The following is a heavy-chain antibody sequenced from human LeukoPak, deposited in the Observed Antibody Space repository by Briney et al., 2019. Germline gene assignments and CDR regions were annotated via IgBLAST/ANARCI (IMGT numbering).Heavy chain of an antibody. CDR3: ARSPIARVAATTPYYMDV. CDR1: GYTFANYG. V-gene: IGHV1-18*01. Sequence: ASVKVSCKASGYTFANYGISWVRQAPGQGLEWVGWISAYNGNTNYAQKVQGRVTMTTDTSTSTGYMELRSLRSDDTALYYCARSPIARVAATTPYYMDVWGKGTTVTISS. J-gene: IGHJ6*03. D-gene: IGHD6-19*01. CDR2: ISAYNGNT.